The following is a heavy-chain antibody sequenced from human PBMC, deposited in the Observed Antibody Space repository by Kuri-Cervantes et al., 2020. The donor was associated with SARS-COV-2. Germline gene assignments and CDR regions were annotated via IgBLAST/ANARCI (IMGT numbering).Heavy chain of an antibody. CDR2: IYYSGST. J-gene: IGHJ4*02. V-gene: IGHV4-39*07. CDR1: GGAISSSSYY. D-gene: IGHD2-15*01. CDR3: AIAWSIFDY. Sequence: SETLSLTWTVSGGAISSSSYYWGWIRQPPGKGLEWIGSIYYSGSTYYNSSLKSRVTIAVDTSKNQFSLKLSSVTDADTAVYYCAIAWSIFDYWGQGTLVTVSS.